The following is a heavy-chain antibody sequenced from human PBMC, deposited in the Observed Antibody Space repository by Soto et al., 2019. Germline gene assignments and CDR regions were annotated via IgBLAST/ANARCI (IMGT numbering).Heavy chain of an antibody. J-gene: IGHJ4*02. V-gene: IGHV4-4*02. CDR1: GQYIKSNFW. CDR2: IYHSGSA. CDR3: ARTYGDCFDY. D-gene: IGHD4-17*01. Sequence: SETLSLTCLVSGQYIKSNFWWAWVRQSPGKDLEWIGEIYHSGSAIYTPSLKNRVTLSVDESKNEFSLNMGSVTAADTAVYYCARTYGDCFDYWGQGTLVTVSS.